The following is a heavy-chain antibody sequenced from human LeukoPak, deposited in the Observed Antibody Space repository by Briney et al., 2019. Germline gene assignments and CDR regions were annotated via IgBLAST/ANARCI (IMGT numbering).Heavy chain of an antibody. D-gene: IGHD3-10*01. CDR1: GFTFSTYV. V-gene: IGHV3-23*01. Sequence: PGGSLRLSCAASGFTFSTYVMNWFRQAPGKGLEWVSTISVGAEYIFYADSVKGRFTISRDNSKNTLYLQMSSLRAEDTAVCYCVKDDSYYYGSGTYPCWGQGTLVTVSS. CDR2: ISVGAEYI. J-gene: IGHJ4*02. CDR3: VKDDSYYYGSGTYPC.